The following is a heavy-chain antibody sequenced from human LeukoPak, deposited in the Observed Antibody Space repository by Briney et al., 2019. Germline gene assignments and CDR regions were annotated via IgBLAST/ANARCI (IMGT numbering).Heavy chain of an antibody. CDR2: INYSGST. Sequence: PSETLSLTCTVSGGSISSSSYYWGWIRQPPGKGLEWIGSINYSGSTYYNPSLKSRVTISVDTSKNQFSLKLSSVTAADTAVYYCARLEWYFDLWGRGTLVTVSS. CDR3: ARLEWYFDL. J-gene: IGHJ2*01. D-gene: IGHD5-24*01. V-gene: IGHV4-39*01. CDR1: GGSISSSSYY.